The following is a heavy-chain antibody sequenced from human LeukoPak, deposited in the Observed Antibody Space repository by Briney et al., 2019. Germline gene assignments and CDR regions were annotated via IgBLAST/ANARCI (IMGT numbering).Heavy chain of an antibody. J-gene: IGHJ4*02. CDR3: ARGVHDSSGYYSRFDY. V-gene: IGHV1-18*01. CDR2: ISAYNYNT. D-gene: IGHD3-22*01. Sequence: PWASVKVSCKASGGTFSSYAISWVRQAPGQGLEWMGWISAYNYNTNYAQKFQGRVTMTTDTSTSTAYMELRSLRSDDTAVYYCARGVHDSSGYYSRFDYWGQGTLVTVSS. CDR1: GGTFSSYA.